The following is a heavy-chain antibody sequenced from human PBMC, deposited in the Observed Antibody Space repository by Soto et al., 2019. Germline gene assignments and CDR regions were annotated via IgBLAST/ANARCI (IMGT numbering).Heavy chain of an antibody. CDR1: GDSVSSNSAA. V-gene: IGHV6-1*01. CDR3: ARAPARPDIVLMVYSIMEQDAYDI. Sequence: SQTLSLTCAISGDSVSSNSAAWNWIRQSPSRGLEWLGRTYYRSKWYNDYAVSVKSRITINPDTSKNQFSLQLNSVTPEDTAVYYCARAPARPDIVLMVYSIMEQDAYDIWGRGTMVTVS. CDR2: TYYRSKWYN. J-gene: IGHJ3*02. D-gene: IGHD2-8*01.